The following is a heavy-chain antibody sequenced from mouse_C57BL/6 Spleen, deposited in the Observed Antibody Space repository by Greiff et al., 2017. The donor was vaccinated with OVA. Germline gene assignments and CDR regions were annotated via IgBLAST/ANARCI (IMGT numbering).Heavy chain of an antibody. CDR2: IYPNSGST. D-gene: IGHD1-1*01. CDR1: GYTFTSYW. J-gene: IGHJ2*01. Sequence: QVQLQQPGAELVKPGASVKLSCKASGYTFTSYWMHWVKQRPGQGLEWIGMIYPNSGSTNYNEKFKNKATLTVDKSSSTAYMQLSSLTSEDSAVYYCARGDYYGSSLDDWGQGTTLTVSS. V-gene: IGHV1-64*01. CDR3: ARGDYYGSSLDD.